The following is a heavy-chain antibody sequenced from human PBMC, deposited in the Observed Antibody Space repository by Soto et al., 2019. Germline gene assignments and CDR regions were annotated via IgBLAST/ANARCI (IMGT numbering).Heavy chain of an antibody. CDR2: INHLGSI. D-gene: IGHD2-21*01. CDR1: GWSLSDYF. J-gene: IGHJ6*03. CDR3: ARGGISHWAYFYYMDV. V-gene: IGHV4-34*01. Sequence: TSETLSLTCVVSGWSLSDYFWSWIRQPPGMALEWIGEINHLGSINYNPSLKSRVTMSVDTSKNQFSLTLNSVTAADTATYYCARGGISHWAYFYYMDVWDRGTTVTVSS.